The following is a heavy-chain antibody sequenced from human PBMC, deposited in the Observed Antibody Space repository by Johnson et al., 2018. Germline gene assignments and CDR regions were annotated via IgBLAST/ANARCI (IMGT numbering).Heavy chain of an antibody. CDR2: ISSSGSTI. J-gene: IGHJ6*02. CDR1: GFTFSSYS. CDR3: ARSHIVYYDGMDV. D-gene: IGHD1-26*01. Sequence: VQLVESGGGLVKPGGSLRLSCAASGFTFSSYSMNWVRQAPGKGLEWVSSISSSGSTIYYADSVKGRFTISRDNAKNSLYLQMNSLRAEDTAVYYCARSHIVYYDGMDVWGQGTTVTVSS. V-gene: IGHV3-21*04.